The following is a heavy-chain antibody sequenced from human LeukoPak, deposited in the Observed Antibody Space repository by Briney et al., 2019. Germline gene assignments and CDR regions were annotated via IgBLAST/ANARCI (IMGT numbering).Heavy chain of an antibody. J-gene: IGHJ4*02. Sequence: ASVKVSCKVSGYTLTELSMHWVRQAPGQGLEWMGWINPNSGGTNYAQKFQGRVTMTRDTSISTAYMELSRLRSDDTAVYYCARDYGDYALMHWGQGTLVTVSS. D-gene: IGHD4-17*01. CDR3: ARDYGDYALMH. CDR1: GYTLTELS. CDR2: INPNSGGT. V-gene: IGHV1-2*02.